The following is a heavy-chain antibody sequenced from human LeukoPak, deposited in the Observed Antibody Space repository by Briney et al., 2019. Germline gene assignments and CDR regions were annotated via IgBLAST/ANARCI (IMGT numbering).Heavy chain of an antibody. CDR1: GFTFSNYW. J-gene: IGHJ4*02. V-gene: IGHV3-74*01. Sequence: GGSLRLSCAASGFTFSNYWMHWVRQAPGKGLEWVSRINPDGSSSNYADSVKGRFTVARDNARNSLYLQMDSLRAEDTAVYYCARKIYGGDYWGQGTLVTVSS. CDR3: ARKIYGGDY. CDR2: INPDGSSS. D-gene: IGHD4-23*01.